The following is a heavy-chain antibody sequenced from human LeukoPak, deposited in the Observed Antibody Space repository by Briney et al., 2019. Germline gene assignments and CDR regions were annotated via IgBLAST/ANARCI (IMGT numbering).Heavy chain of an antibody. J-gene: IGHJ4*02. CDR3: ARGSLVEMATTFDY. CDR1: GGSFSGYY. CDR2: INHSGST. Sequence: SETLSLTCAVYGGSFSGYYWSWIRQPPGKGLEWIGEINHSGSTNYNPSLKSRVTISVDTSKNQFSLQLNSVTPEDTAVYYCARGSLVEMATTFDYWGQGTLVTVSS. V-gene: IGHV4-34*01. D-gene: IGHD5-24*01.